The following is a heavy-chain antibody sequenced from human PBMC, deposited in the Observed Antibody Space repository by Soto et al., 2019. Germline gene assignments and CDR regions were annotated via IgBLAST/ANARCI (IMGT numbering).Heavy chain of an antibody. J-gene: IGHJ4*02. CDR2: IYYRGST. D-gene: IGHD1-1*01. CDR1: GAHFGTYY. CDR3: ARSPQYQNGWNGGFDT. V-gene: IGHV4-59*12. Sequence: PSETLSLTCNVSGAHFGTYYWSWIRQSPEKGLEWIGYIYYRGSTDYNPSLESRVTISQDTSKMQVSLRLTSVTAADTAVYFCARSPQYQNGWNGGFDTWGQGTLVTVSS.